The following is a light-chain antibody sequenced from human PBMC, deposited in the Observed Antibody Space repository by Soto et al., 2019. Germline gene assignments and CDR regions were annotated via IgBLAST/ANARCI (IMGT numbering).Light chain of an antibody. V-gene: IGKV3-11*01. CDR2: DTS. Sequence: EIVLTQSPATLSLSPGERATLSCRASQSVINYLAWYQQKPGQAPRLLIYDTSNRATGVPARFSGSRSGAEFTLTISSLQSEDFAVYYCQHYVTWPLTFGGGTKVE. CDR1: QSVINY. J-gene: IGKJ4*01. CDR3: QHYVTWPLT.